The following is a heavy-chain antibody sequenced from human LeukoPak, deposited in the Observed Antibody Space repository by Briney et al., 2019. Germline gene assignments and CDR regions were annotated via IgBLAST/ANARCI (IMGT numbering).Heavy chain of an antibody. CDR2: IYPGDSDT. CDR3: ARRFSSESYYDAFDI. Sequence: GESLKISCKGSGYSFTSYWIGWVRQMPGKGLEWMGIIYPGDSDTRYSPSFQGQVTISADKSISTAYLQWSSLKASDTAMYYCARRFSSESYYDAFDIWGQGTMVTVSS. J-gene: IGHJ3*02. D-gene: IGHD1-26*01. V-gene: IGHV5-51*01. CDR1: GYSFTSYW.